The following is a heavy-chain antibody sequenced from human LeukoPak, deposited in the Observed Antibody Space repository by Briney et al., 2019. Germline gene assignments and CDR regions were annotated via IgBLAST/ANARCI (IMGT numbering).Heavy chain of an antibody. CDR3: AKDIQLST. J-gene: IGHJ3*01. V-gene: IGHV3-23*01. CDR2: IGGSGA. Sequence: PGGSLRLSCAASGFTFSSHAMTWVRQAPGKGLEWVSIIGGSGAYYADSMKGRFTISRDLSNNTLYLQMNSLRAEDTAVYYCAKDIQLSTWGLGTMVTVSS. D-gene: IGHD5-24*01. CDR1: GFTFSSHA.